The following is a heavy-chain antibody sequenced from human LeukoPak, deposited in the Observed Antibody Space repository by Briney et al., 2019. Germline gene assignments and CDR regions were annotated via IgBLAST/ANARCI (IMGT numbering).Heavy chain of an antibody. D-gene: IGHD3-22*01. J-gene: IGHJ4*02. CDR1: GFTVSSNY. Sequence: GGSLRLPCAASGFTVSSNYMSWVRQAPGKGLEWVSVIYSGGSTYYADSVKGRFTISRDNSKNTLYLQMNSLRAEVTAVYYCARAYYDSSGYPYFDYWGQGTLVTVSS. V-gene: IGHV3-53*01. CDR3: ARAYYDSSGYPYFDY. CDR2: IYSGGST.